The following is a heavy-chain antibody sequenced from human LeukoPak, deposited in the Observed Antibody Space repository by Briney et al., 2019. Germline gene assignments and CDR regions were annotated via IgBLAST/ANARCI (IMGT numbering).Heavy chain of an antibody. CDR1: GGSISSYY. Sequence: SETLSLTCTVSGGSISSYYWSWIRQPPGKGLEWIGYIYYSGSTNYDPSLKSRVTISVDTSKNQFSLKLSSVTAADTAVYYCAGANYDSSGVHWGQGTLVTVSS. CDR3: AGANYDSSGVH. J-gene: IGHJ4*02. D-gene: IGHD3-22*01. CDR2: IYYSGST. V-gene: IGHV4-59*01.